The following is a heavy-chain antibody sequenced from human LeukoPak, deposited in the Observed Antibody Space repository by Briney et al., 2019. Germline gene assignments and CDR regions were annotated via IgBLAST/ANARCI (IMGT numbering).Heavy chain of an antibody. CDR1: GGSISSSSYY. CDR3: ARPRDSSGYYYPFDY. CDR2: IYYSGST. D-gene: IGHD3-22*01. J-gene: IGHJ4*02. V-gene: IGHV4-39*01. Sequence: SETLSLTCTVSGGSISSSSYYWGWIRQPPGKGLEWIGSIYYSGSTYYYPSLKSRVTISVDTSKNQFSLKLSSVTAADTAVYYCARPRDSSGYYYPFDYWGQGTLVTVSS.